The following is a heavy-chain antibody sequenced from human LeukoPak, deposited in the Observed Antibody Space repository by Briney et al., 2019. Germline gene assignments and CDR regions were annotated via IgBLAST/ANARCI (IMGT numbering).Heavy chain of an antibody. CDR3: ARGRKYSYGYRVNELGSGYFDN. CDR1: GGSISSSNW. Sequence: SGTLSLTCAVSGGSISSSNWWSWVRQPPGKGLEWIGEIYYSGSTNYNPSLKSPVTISVDTSKNQFSLKLSSVTAADTAVYYCARGRKYSYGYRVNELGSGYFDNWGQGTLVTVSS. D-gene: IGHD5-18*01. V-gene: IGHV4-4*02. J-gene: IGHJ4*02. CDR2: IYYSGST.